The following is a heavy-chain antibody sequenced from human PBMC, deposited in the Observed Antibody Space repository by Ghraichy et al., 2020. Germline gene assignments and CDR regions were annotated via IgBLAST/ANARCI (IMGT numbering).Heavy chain of an antibody. CDR3: AKISAAAGIYNY. CDR2: IRYDGSNK. CDR1: GFTFSSYG. J-gene: IGHJ4*02. Sequence: GESLNISCAASGFTFSSYGMHWVRQAPGKGLEWVAFIRYDGSNKYYADSVKGRFTISRDNSKNTLYLQMNSLRAEDTAVYYCAKISAAAGIYNYWGQGTLVTVSS. V-gene: IGHV3-30*02. D-gene: IGHD6-13*01.